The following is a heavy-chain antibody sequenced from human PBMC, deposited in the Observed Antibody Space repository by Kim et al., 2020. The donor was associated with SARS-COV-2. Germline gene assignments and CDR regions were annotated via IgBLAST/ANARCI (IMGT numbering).Heavy chain of an antibody. V-gene: IGHV3-74*01. Sequence: SVKGRFTISRDNAKNTLYLQMNSLRAEDTAVYYCARGERLSLRGPSAFDIWGQGTMVTVSS. J-gene: IGHJ3*02. CDR3: ARGERLSLRGPSAFDI. D-gene: IGHD6-25*01.